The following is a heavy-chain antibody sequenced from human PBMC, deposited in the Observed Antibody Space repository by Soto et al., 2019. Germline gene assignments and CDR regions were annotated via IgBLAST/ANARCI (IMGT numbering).Heavy chain of an antibody. CDR3: AREEGGGYDHRWFDP. Sequence: QVQLQESGPGLVKPSQTLSLTCTVSGGSISSGGYYWSWIRLHPGKGLEWIGYIYYIGGTYYNPSLKSPVTISVDTSKNQFSLKLSSVTAADTAVYYCAREEGGGYDHRWFDPWGQGTLITVSS. J-gene: IGHJ5*02. CDR1: GGSISSGGYY. V-gene: IGHV4-31*01. D-gene: IGHD5-12*01. CDR2: IYYIGGT.